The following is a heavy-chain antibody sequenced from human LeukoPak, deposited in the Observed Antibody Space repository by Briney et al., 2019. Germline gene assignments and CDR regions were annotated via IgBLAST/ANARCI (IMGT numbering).Heavy chain of an antibody. CDR2: IIPIFGTA. J-gene: IGHJ6*02. D-gene: IGHD5-12*01. CDR1: GGTFSIYA. CDR3: ARGPVWWLREYYYYGMDV. V-gene: IGHV1-69*01. Sequence: GSSVNVSCTASGGTFSIYAISWVRQAPGQGLEWMGGIIPIFGTANYAQKFQGRVTITADESTSTAYMELSSLRSEDTAVYYCARGPVWWLREYYYYGMDVWGQGTTVTVSS.